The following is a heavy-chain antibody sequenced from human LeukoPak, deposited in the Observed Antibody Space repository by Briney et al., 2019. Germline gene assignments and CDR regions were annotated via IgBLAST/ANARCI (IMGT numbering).Heavy chain of an antibody. Sequence: SETLSLXCTVSGGSISSYYWSWIRQPPGKGLEWIGYIYYSGSTNYNPSLKSRVTISVDTSKNQFSLKLSSVTAADTAVYYCAKRDGYTQGFDYWGQGTLVTVSS. CDR2: IYYSGST. J-gene: IGHJ4*02. D-gene: IGHD5-24*01. CDR1: GGSISSYY. CDR3: AKRDGYTQGFDY. V-gene: IGHV4-59*01.